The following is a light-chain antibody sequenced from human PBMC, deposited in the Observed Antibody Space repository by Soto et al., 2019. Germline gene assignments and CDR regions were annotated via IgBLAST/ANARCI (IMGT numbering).Light chain of an antibody. V-gene: IGKV3-15*01. Sequence: EIVMTQSPATLSVSPEERATLSCRASQSVSSDLAWYHQKPGQAPRLLIYGASTRATGIPARFSGSGSGTEFTLTINSLQSEDFAVYYCQQYNNWPWTFGQGTKVDNK. J-gene: IGKJ1*01. CDR2: GAS. CDR1: QSVSSD. CDR3: QQYNNWPWT.